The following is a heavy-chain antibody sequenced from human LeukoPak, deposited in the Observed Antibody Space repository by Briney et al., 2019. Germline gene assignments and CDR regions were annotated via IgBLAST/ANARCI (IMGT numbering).Heavy chain of an antibody. CDR2: IWYDGSNK. J-gene: IGHJ4*02. CDR3: ARGGPEWPLDY. CDR1: GFTFSTYA. Sequence: GGSLRLSCAASGFTFSTYAMHWVRQGPGKGLEWVAVIWYDGSNKYYADSVKGRFTISRDNSNNTLYLQMNSLRVEDTAVYYCARGGPEWPLDYWGQGTLVTVSS. V-gene: IGHV3-33*08. D-gene: IGHD3-16*01.